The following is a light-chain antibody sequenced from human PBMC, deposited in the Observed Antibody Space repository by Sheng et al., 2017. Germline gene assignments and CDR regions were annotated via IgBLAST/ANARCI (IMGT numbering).Light chain of an antibody. J-gene: IGKJ4*01. CDR2: DAS. V-gene: IGKV3-11*01. Sequence: ETLMTQSPATLSVSPGERATLSCRASQSITNFLAWYQQKPGQAPRLLIYDASTRATGIPARFSGSGSGTDFTLTISSLEPEDSAVYYCQQRDNWLTFGGGTKVEI. CDR3: QQRDNWLT. CDR1: QSITNF.